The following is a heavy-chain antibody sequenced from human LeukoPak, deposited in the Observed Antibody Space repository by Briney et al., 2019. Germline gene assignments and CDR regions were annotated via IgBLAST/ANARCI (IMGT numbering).Heavy chain of an antibody. V-gene: IGHV4-4*07. CDR3: ARGGKATVVTM. CDR2: IYSSGST. D-gene: IGHD4-23*01. CDR1: GGSINSYY. J-gene: IGHJ4*02. Sequence: PSETLSLTCTVSGGSINSYYWSWIRQPAGKGLEWIGRIYSSGSTNYNPSLKSRVSMSVNTSKNQFSLKLTSVTAADTAVYYCARGGKATVVTMWGQGILVTVSS.